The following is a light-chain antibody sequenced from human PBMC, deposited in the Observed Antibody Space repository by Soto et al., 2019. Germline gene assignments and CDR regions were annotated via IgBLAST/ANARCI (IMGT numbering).Light chain of an antibody. CDR3: HQYGTSPPLT. Sequence: EIVMTQSPATVSVSPGEGATLSCRASQSVSNNLAWFQQKPGQAPRLLIFGASSRATGIPARFSGSGSATDFKLTISRLEPEDFAVYDWHQYGTSPPLTFGGGTKWEIK. V-gene: IGKV3-15*01. J-gene: IGKJ4*01. CDR2: GAS. CDR1: QSVSNN.